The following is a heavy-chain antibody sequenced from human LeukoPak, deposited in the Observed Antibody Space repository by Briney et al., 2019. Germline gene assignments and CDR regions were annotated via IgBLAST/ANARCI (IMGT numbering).Heavy chain of an antibody. CDR2: INPNSGVT. V-gene: IGHV1-2*06. D-gene: IGHD1-1*01. J-gene: IGHJ4*02. CDR1: GYTFTDYY. Sequence: AXVKVPCKASGYTFTDYYMHWVRQARGQGVEWMGRINPNSGVTNYAQKFQGRVTMNRDTAISTAYMELSRLRSYDTAVYYCARGVVELERRNDYWGQGTLVTVSS. CDR3: ARGVVELERRNDY.